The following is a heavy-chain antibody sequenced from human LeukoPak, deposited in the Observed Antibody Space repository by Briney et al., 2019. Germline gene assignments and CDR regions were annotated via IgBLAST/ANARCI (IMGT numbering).Heavy chain of an antibody. Sequence: SLSVSCTASGVTFSSYAISWVRQAPGQGLEWMGRIITILGIANYAQKFQGRVTITADKSTSTAYMELSSLRPEDTAGYYCARGVHVAVAGYYFDYWGQGTLVTVSS. CDR1: GVTFSSYA. CDR3: ARGVHVAVAGYYFDY. V-gene: IGHV1-69*04. J-gene: IGHJ4*02. D-gene: IGHD6-19*01. CDR2: IITILGIA.